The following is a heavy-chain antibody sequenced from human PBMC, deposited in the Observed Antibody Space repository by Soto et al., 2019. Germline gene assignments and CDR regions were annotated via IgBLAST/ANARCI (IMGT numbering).Heavy chain of an antibody. Sequence: QVQLVQSGAEVKEPGASVKVSCKASGYTFTTYALHWVRQAPGQRLEWMGWINADSGDTKYSQIFQGRLTITRDTAATTAYRDLSSLRSEDTAVYDCARDSRSRSIYDISAMDVWGQGTTVTVSS. V-gene: IGHV1-3*01. D-gene: IGHD1-26*01. CDR2: INADSGDT. CDR3: ARDSRSRSIYDISAMDV. J-gene: IGHJ6*02. CDR1: GYTFTTYA.